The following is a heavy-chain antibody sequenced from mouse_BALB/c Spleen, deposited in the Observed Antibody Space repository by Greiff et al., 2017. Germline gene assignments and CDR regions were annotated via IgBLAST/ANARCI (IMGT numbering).Heavy chain of an antibody. J-gene: IGHJ3*01. V-gene: IGHV1S135*01. D-gene: IGHD2-4*01. CDR1: GYAFTSYN. CDR3: ASYDYDGAWFAY. Sequence: LQESGPELVKPGASVKVSCKASGYAFTSYNMYWVKQSHGKSLEWIGYIDPYNGGTSYNQKFKGKATLTVDKSSSTAYMHLNSLTSEDSAVYYCASYDYDGAWFAYWGQGTLVTVSA. CDR2: IDPYNGGT.